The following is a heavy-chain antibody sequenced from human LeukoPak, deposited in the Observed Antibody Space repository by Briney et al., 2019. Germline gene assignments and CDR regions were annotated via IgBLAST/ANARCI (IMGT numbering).Heavy chain of an antibody. CDR2: ISYDGSDE. V-gene: IGHV3-30*18. CDR3: AKELTTVTHFDS. Sequence: GRSLRLSCAVSRFTFSNYCMQWVRQPPGKGLEWVAVISYDGSDEEYADCVKGRFTIFRDNSKDMLYLQMNSLRAEDTAVYYCAKELTTVTHFDSWGQGTLAAVSS. CDR1: RFTFSNYC. D-gene: IGHD4-17*01. J-gene: IGHJ4*02.